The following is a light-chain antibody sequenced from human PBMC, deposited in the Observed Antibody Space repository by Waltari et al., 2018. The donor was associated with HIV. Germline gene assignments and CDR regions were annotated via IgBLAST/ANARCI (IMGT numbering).Light chain of an antibody. CDR1: DSNIRHSY. Sequence: QSVLTQPPSASGTPGQRVTISCSGSDSNIRHSYVYWYQQLPGTAPKLIIHRNNQRPSGVPDRFSGSKSGTSASLVISGLRSEDEADYHCAAWDDSLDGPVVFGGGTKLTV. CDR2: RNN. J-gene: IGLJ2*01. V-gene: IGLV1-47*01. CDR3: AAWDDSLDGPVV.